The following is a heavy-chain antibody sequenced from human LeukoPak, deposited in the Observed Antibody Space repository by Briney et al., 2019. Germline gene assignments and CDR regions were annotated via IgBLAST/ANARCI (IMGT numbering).Heavy chain of an antibody. V-gene: IGHV3-23*01. CDR2: ISGSGGST. D-gene: IGHD3-22*01. CDR3: AKDLGGTMIVVGIFDY. J-gene: IGHJ4*02. Sequence: GGSLRLSCAASGITFSSYAMSWVRQAPGKGLEWVSAISGSGGSTYYADSVKGRFTISRDNSKNTLYLQMNSLRAEDTAVYYCAKDLGGTMIVVGIFDYWGQGTLVTVSS. CDR1: GITFSSYA.